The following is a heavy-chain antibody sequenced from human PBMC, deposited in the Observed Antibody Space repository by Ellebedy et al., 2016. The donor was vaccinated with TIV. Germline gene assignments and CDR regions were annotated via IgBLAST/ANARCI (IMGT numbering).Heavy chain of an antibody. V-gene: IGHV4-39*07. Sequence: SETLSLTXTVSGGSISSSSYYWGWIRQPPGKGLEWIGSIYYSGSTYYNPSLKSRVTISVDTSKNQFSLKLSSVTAADTAVYYCASALDYYGMDVWGQGTTVTVSS. CDR3: ASALDYYGMDV. J-gene: IGHJ6*02. CDR2: IYYSGST. CDR1: GGSISSSSYY.